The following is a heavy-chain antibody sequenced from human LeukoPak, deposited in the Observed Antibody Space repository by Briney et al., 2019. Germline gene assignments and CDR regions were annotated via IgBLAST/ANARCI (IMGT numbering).Heavy chain of an antibody. CDR2: IYYSGST. Sequence: PSETLSLTFTVSGGSISSSSYYWGWIRQPPGKGLEWIGSIYYSGSTYYNPSLKSRVTISVDTSKNQFSLKLSSVTAADTAVYYCARNYYGSGPRLWYYYMDVWGKGTTVTVSS. CDR1: GGSISSSSYY. V-gene: IGHV4-39*07. CDR3: ARNYYGSGPRLWYYYMDV. D-gene: IGHD3-10*01. J-gene: IGHJ6*03.